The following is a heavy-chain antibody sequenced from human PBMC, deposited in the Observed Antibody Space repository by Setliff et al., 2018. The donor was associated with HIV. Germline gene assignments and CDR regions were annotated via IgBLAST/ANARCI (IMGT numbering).Heavy chain of an antibody. CDR3: VKDEEYIGVVSATMNMPGYYHYYYMDV. CDR2: IKQDGSEK. V-gene: IGHV3-7*01. CDR1: GLIISSYW. J-gene: IGHJ6*03. Sequence: GSLSLSCAASGLIISSYWMSWVRQAPGKGLEWVANIKQDGSEKYYVDSVKGRFTIPRDNAKNSLYLQMNSLRAEDTAVYYCVKDEEYIGVVSATMNMPGYYHYYYMDVWGKGSTVTVSS. D-gene: IGHD2-2*01.